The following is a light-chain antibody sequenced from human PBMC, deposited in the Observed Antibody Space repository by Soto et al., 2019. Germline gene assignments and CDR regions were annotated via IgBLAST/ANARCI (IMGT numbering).Light chain of an antibody. V-gene: IGKV3-15*01. CDR1: QSVSNR. CDR3: QQYYYWWT. Sequence: EIVMTQSPATLSVSPGERATLSCRASQSVSNRLAWYQQKPGQAPRLLIYDASTRATGIPARFSGSGSGTEFTLTISSLQSEDFAVYYCQQYYYWWTFGQGTKV. CDR2: DAS. J-gene: IGKJ1*01.